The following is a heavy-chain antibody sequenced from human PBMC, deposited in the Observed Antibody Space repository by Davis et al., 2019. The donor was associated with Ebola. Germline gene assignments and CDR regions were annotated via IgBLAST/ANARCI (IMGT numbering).Heavy chain of an antibody. D-gene: IGHD1-26*01. Sequence: SETLSLTCTVSGYSISSGYYWGWIRQRPGKGLEWIGHLYYDGSANYSPSLKSRVTISADTSKNQFSLNVTSVTAADTAVYYCARPVGNAFDVWGQGTMVTVSS. CDR3: ARPVGNAFDV. J-gene: IGHJ3*01. CDR2: LYYDGSA. CDR1: GYSISSGYY. V-gene: IGHV4-38-2*02.